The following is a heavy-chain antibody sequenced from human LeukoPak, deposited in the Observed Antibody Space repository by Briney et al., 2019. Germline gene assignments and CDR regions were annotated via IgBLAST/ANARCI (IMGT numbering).Heavy chain of an antibody. CDR3: ASTYYYDSSGYLGAFDI. V-gene: IGHV4-30-2*01. Sequence: PSQTLSLTCAVSGGSISSGGYSWSWIRQPPGKDLEWIGYIYHSGSTYYNPSLKSRVTISVDRSKNQFSLKLSSVTAADTAVYYCASTYYYDSSGYLGAFDIWGQGTMVTVSS. J-gene: IGHJ3*02. CDR1: GGSISSGGYS. CDR2: IYHSGST. D-gene: IGHD3-22*01.